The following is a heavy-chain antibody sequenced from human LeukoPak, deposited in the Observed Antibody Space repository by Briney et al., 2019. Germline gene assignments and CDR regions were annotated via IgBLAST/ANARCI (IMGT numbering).Heavy chain of an antibody. CDR2: ISGSGGST. V-gene: IGHV3-23*01. J-gene: IGHJ4*02. CDR3: AKDLWTTVTIPFDY. D-gene: IGHD4-17*01. CDR1: GFTFSSYA. Sequence: GRSLRLSCAASGFTFSSYAMHWVRQAPGKGLEWVSAISGSGGSTYYADSVKGRFTISRDNSKNTLYLQMNSLRAEDTAVYYCAKDLWTTVTIPFDYWGQGTLVTVSS.